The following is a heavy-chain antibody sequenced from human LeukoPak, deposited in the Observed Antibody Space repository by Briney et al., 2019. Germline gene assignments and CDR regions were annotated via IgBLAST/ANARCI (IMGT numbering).Heavy chain of an antibody. CDR2: IKEDGSKK. CDR3: ARLPISGGNFDY. V-gene: IGHV3-7*01. Sequence: PGGSLRLSCAASGFTFSSYWMSWVRQAPGKGLEWVANIKEDGSKKNYVDSVKGRFTISRDNARNSLYLQMNSLRAEDTAVYYCARLPISGGNFDYWGQGTLVTVS. CDR1: GFTFSSYW. D-gene: IGHD4-23*01. J-gene: IGHJ4*02.